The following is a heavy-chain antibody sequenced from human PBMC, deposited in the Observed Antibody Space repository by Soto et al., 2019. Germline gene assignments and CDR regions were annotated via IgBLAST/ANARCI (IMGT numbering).Heavy chain of an antibody. CDR3: ALVNTIVFTIEAFVI. Sequence: GGSLRLSCAASGFTFSSYTMNWVRQAPGKGLEWVSYISSSSSTIYYADSVKGLFTIPRDNAKNSLYLQMNSLRDEDTAVYYCALVNTIVFTIEAFVIWCQATMVTVS. D-gene: IGHD3-10*01. V-gene: IGHV3-48*02. CDR2: ISSSSSTI. J-gene: IGHJ3*02. CDR1: GFTFSSYT.